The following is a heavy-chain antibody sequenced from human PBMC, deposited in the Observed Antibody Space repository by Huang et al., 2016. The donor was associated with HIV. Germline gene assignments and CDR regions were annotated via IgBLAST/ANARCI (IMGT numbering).Heavy chain of an antibody. CDR1: GGSISSSGYY. J-gene: IGHJ4*02. V-gene: IGHV4-39*01. CDR2: IYDSGRP. CDR3: ARLAYCAGDCYSGHYYFDY. D-gene: IGHD2-21*02. Sequence: QLQLQESGPGLVKPSETLSLTCTVSGGSISSSGYYWGWIRQPPGKGLQWSANIYDSGRPSYNPSLKSLVTISVDTSKNKFSLRLSSVTAADTAVYYCARLAYCAGDCYSGHYYFDYWGQGTLVTVSS.